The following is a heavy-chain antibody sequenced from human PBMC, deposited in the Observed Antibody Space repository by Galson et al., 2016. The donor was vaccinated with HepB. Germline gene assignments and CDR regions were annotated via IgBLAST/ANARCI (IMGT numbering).Heavy chain of an antibody. V-gene: IGHV5-10-1*01. CDR2: IDPSDSYT. Sequence: QSGAEVKKPGESLRISCKGSGYSFTSYWFSWVRQMPGKGLEWMGRIDPSDSYTNYSPSFQGHVTISADKSMSTAYLQWSSLKASDTAMYYCARRRYYYDSSGYYYALGYWGQGTLVTVSS. CDR1: GYSFTSYW. D-gene: IGHD3-22*01. CDR3: ARRRYYYDSSGYYYALGY. J-gene: IGHJ4*02.